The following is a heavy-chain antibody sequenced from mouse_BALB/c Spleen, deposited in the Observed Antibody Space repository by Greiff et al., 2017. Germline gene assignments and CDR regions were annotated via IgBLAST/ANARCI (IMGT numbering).Heavy chain of an antibody. V-gene: IGHV1S81*02. CDR2: INPSNGRT. CDR1: GYTFTSYW. J-gene: IGHJ4*01. Sequence: QVQLQQPGAELVKPGASVKLSCKASGYTFTSYWMHWVKQRPGQGLEWIGEINPSNGRTNYNEKFKSKATLTVDKSSSTAYMQLSSLTSEDSAVYYCARGDDGYYGAMDYWGQGTSVTVSS. D-gene: IGHD2-3*01. CDR3: ARGDDGYYGAMDY.